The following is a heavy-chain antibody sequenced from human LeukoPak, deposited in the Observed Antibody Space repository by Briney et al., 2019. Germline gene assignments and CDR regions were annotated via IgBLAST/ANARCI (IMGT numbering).Heavy chain of an antibody. CDR3: AKGSTCAYYYYYYMDV. CDR1: GFTFSSYG. CDR2: IWYDGSNK. Sequence: GRSLRLSCAASGFTFSSYGMHWVHQAPGKGLEWVAVIWYDGSNKYYADSVKGRFTISRDNSKNTLYLQMNSLRAEDTAVYYCAKGSTCAYYYYYYMDVWGKGTTVIVSS. D-gene: IGHD2-2*01. J-gene: IGHJ6*03. V-gene: IGHV3-33*06.